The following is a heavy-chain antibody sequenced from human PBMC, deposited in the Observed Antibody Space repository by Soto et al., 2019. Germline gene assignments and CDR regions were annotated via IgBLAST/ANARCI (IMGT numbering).Heavy chain of an antibody. J-gene: IGHJ4*02. CDR1: GFTFSSYG. D-gene: IGHD4-17*01. CDR3: AKDKRWR. Sequence: SLRLSCAASGFTFSSYGMHWVRQAPGKGLEWVAVISYDGSNKYYADSVKGRFTISRDNSKNTLYLQMNSLRAEDTAVYYCAKDKRWRWGQGTLVTVSS. V-gene: IGHV3-30*18. CDR2: ISYDGSNK.